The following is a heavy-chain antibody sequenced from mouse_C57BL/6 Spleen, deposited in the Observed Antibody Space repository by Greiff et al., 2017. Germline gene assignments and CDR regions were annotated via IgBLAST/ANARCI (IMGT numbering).Heavy chain of an antibody. CDR2: ISYSGST. V-gene: IGHV3-1*01. CDR3: ARGGEYGYFDY. D-gene: IGHD5-2*01. J-gene: IGHJ2*01. CDR1: GYSITSGYD. Sequence: EVKLQESGPGMVKPSQSLSLTCTVTGYSITSGYDWHWIRHFPGNKLEWMGYISYSGSTNYNPSLKSRISITHDTSKNHFFLKLNSVTTEDTATYYCARGGEYGYFDYWGQGTTLTVSS.